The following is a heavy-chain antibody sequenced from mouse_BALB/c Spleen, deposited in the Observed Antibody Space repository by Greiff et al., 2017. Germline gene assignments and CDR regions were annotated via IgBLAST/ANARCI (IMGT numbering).Heavy chain of an antibody. CDR1: GYSITSGYY. CDR3: ARVGGYRPYFDY. J-gene: IGHJ2*01. CDR2: ISYDGSN. D-gene: IGHD1-2*01. V-gene: IGHV3-6*02. Sequence: EVQLVESGPGLVKPSQSLSLTCSVTGYSITSGYYWNWIRQFPGNKLEWMGYISYDGSNNYNPSLKNRISITRDTSKNQFFLKLNSVTTEDTATYYCARVGGYRPYFDYWGQGTTLTVSS.